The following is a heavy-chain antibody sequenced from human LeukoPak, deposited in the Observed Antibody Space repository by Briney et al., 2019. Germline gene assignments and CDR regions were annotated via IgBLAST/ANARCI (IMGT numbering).Heavy chain of an antibody. CDR3: ARHFTYYYDSSGYPRDAFDI. CDR1: GGSISGYY. D-gene: IGHD3-22*01. Sequence: SETLSLTCTVSGGSISGYYWSWIRQSPRKGLVWIGYMYYSGSTNYNPSLKSRVTMSLDMSKNHFSLKLSSVTAADTALYYCARHFTYYYDSSGYPRDAFDIWGQGTMVTVSS. V-gene: IGHV4-59*08. CDR2: MYYSGST. J-gene: IGHJ3*02.